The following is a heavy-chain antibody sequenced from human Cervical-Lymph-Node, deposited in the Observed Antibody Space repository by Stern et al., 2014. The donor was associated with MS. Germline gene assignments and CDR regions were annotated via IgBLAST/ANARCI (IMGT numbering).Heavy chain of an antibody. Sequence: QVQLVQSGAEVKKPGASVMVSCQASGYTFTDSAVHCVRQAPGQRLEWIGWIDIGNGKTVSSQKFQGRVTITRDTTASMAYMDLSSLRSADTALYYCARGSVSHYAPFDHWGQGTLVTVSS. D-gene: IGHD1-26*01. V-gene: IGHV1-3*04. CDR1: GYTFTDSA. J-gene: IGHJ4*02. CDR3: ARGSVSHYAPFDH. CDR2: IDIGNGKT.